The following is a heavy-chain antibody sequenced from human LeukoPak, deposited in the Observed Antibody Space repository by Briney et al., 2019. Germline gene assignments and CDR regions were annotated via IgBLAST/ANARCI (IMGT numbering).Heavy chain of an antibody. V-gene: IGHV3-48*04. CDR3: AELGITMIGGV. CDR1: GFTFSSYS. D-gene: IGHD3-10*02. CDR2: IRSSSRTI. Sequence: GGSLRLSCAASGFTFSSYSMNWVRQAPGKGLEWVSYIRSSSRTIYYADSVKGRFTISRDNAKNSLYLQMNSLRAEDTAVYYCAELGITMIGGVWGKGTTVTISS. J-gene: IGHJ6*04.